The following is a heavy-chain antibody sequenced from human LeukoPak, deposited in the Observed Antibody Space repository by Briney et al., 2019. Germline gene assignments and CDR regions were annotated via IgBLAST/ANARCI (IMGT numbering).Heavy chain of an antibody. CDR3: ARYKGYYDSSGYSPYYYYGMDV. D-gene: IGHD3-22*01. J-gene: IGHJ6*02. V-gene: IGHV4-59*01. CDR1: GGSISSYY. Sequence: SETLSLTCTVSGGSISSYYWSWIRQPPGKGLEWIGYIYYSGSTNYNPSLKSRVTISVDTSKNQFSLKLSSVTGADTAVYYCARYKGYYDSSGYSPYYYYGMDVWGQGTTVTVSS. CDR2: IYYSGST.